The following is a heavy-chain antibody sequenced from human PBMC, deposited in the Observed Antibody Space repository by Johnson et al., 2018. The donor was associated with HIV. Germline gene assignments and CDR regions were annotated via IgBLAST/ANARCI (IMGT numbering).Heavy chain of an antibody. CDR3: AREGRGSPDGFDI. Sequence: VQLVESGGGLVQPGGSLRLSCAASGFTVSSNYMSWVRQAPGKGLEWVSVIYSGGSTYYADSVKGRFTISRDNSKNTLYLQMNTLITEDTAVYYCAREGRGSPDGFDIWGQGTMVTVSS. CDR1: GFTVSSNY. V-gene: IGHV3-66*01. D-gene: IGHD3-16*01. CDR2: IYSGGST. J-gene: IGHJ3*02.